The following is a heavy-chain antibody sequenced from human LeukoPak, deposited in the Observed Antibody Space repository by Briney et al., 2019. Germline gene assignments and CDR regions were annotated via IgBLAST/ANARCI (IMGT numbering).Heavy chain of an antibody. D-gene: IGHD3-10*01. CDR2: IDQSGST. V-gene: IGHV4-34*01. Sequence: SETLSLTRAVYAGSFSGYYWSWVRLPAGKGPEWIGEIDQSGSTNYNPSLKSRVTITIDTPKNQFSLKLNSVTAADTAVYYCAINDGSGSYYKSDYWGQGTLVTVSS. J-gene: IGHJ4*02. CDR3: AINDGSGSYYKSDY. CDR1: AGSFSGYY.